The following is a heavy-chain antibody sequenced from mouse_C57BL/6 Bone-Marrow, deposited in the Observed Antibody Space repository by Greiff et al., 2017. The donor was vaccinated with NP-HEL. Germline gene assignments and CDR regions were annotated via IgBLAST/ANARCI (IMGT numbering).Heavy chain of an antibody. V-gene: IGHV1-74*01. CDR2: IHPSDSDT. D-gene: IGHD2-4*01. CDR3: AIREGIYYDYDGAFAY. CDR1: GYTFTSYW. Sequence: QVQLQQPGAELVKPGASVKVSCKASGYTFTSYWMHWVKQRPGQGLEWIGRIHPSDSDTNYNQKFKGKATLTVDKSSSTAYMQLSSLTSEDSAVYYCAIREGIYYDYDGAFAYWGQGTLVTVSA. J-gene: IGHJ3*01.